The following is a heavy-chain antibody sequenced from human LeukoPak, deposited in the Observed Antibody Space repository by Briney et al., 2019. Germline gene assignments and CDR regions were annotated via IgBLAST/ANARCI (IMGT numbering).Heavy chain of an antibody. Sequence: SGTLSLTCAVSGGSISSSNWWSWVRQPPGKGLEWIGEIYHSGSTNYNPSLKSRVTISVDKSKNQFPLKLSSVTAADTAVYYCARIYYDSSGYGLDWGQGTLVTVSS. CDR2: IYHSGST. CDR3: ARIYYDSSGYGLD. CDR1: GGSISSSNW. V-gene: IGHV4-4*02. D-gene: IGHD3-22*01. J-gene: IGHJ4*02.